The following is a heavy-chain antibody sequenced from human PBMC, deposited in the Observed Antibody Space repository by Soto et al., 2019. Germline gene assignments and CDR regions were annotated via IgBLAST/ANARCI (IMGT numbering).Heavy chain of an antibody. CDR2: ISAYNGNT. J-gene: IGHJ4*02. CDR1: GYTFTSYG. D-gene: IGHD3-3*01. CDR3: AGVRDFWSGYYGDFDY. V-gene: IGHV1-18*01. Sequence: ASVNVSCKASGYTFTSYGISLVRQAPGQGPEWMGWISAYNGNTNYAQKLQGRVTMTTDTSTSTAYMELRSLRSDDTAVYYCAGVRDFWSGYYGDFDYWGQGTLVTVSS.